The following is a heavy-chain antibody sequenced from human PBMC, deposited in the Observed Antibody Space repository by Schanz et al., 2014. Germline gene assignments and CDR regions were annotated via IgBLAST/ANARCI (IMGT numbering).Heavy chain of an antibody. Sequence: EVQLLESGGGLVQPGGSLRLSCAASGFTFSSFAMSWVRQAPGKGLEWVSYIGGSGSDTYYADSVRGRFTISRDNSKNMVYLQMNSLRADDTAVYYCAKKGGDYGSGSYQIIDDWGQGTLVTVSS. V-gene: IGHV3-23*01. CDR1: GFTFSSFA. CDR3: AKKGGDYGSGSYQIIDD. J-gene: IGHJ4*02. CDR2: IGGSGSDT. D-gene: IGHD3-10*01.